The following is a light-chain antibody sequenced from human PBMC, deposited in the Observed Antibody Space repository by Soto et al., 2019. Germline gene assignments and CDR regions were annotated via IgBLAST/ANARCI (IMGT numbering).Light chain of an antibody. CDR1: SSDVVAYNY. V-gene: IGLV2-8*01. J-gene: IGLJ1*01. CDR3: ISYARSDSYV. CDR2: DVS. Sequence: QSALTQPLSASGSPGQSVTISCTGTSSDVVAYNYVSWHQQYPGKAPKLLIYDVSKRPSGVPDRFSGSKSGNTASLTVSGLQAEYEADYYCISYARSDSYVLGTGTKLTVL.